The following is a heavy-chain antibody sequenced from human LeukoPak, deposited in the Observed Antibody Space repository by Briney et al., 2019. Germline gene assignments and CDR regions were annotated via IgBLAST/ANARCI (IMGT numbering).Heavy chain of an antibody. CDR3: ARVSGYDRGGYYGMDV. Sequence: ASVKVSCKASGYTFTSYGISWVRQAPGQGLEWMGWISAYNGNTNYAQKLQGRVTMTTDTSTSTAYMELRSLRSDDTAVYYCARVSGYDRGGYYGMDVWGQGTTVTVSS. J-gene: IGHJ6*02. CDR1: GYTFTSYG. CDR2: ISAYNGNT. V-gene: IGHV1-18*01. D-gene: IGHD5-12*01.